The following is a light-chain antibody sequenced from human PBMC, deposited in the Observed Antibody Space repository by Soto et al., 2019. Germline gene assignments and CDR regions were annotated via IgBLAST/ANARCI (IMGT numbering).Light chain of an antibody. CDR2: GAS. CDR1: QSVSSN. V-gene: IGKV3D-15*01. J-gene: IGKJ3*01. Sequence: EIVMTQSPATLSVSPGERATLSCRASQSVSSNLAWYQQKPGQVPRLLIYGASTRATGIPARFSGSRSGTEFTLTISSLQSEDFAVYYCQQYNNWPFTFGPGTQVDIK. CDR3: QQYNNWPFT.